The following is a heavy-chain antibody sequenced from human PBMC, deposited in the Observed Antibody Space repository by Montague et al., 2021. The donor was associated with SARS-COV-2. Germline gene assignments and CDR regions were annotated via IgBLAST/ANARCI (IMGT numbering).Heavy chain of an antibody. J-gene: IGHJ6*02. CDR1: GFTFSSYG. CDR3: AKDRRYYDFWSGYLGRPTRHYYYYGMDV. V-gene: IGHV3-30*18. CDR2: ISYDGSNK. D-gene: IGHD3-3*01. Sequence: SLRLSCVASGFTFSSYGMHWVRQAPGKGLEWVAVISYDGSNKYYADSVKGRFTVSRDNSKNTLYLQMNSLRAEDTAVYYCAKDRRYYDFWSGYLGRPTRHYYYYGMDVWGQGTTVTVSS.